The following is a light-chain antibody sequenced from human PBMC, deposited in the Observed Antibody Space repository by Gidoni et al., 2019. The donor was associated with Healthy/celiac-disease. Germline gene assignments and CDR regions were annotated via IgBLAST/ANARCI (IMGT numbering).Light chain of an antibody. V-gene: IGLV2-14*01. CDR1: ISYGGCYNY. CDR3: SSYTSSSTVV. Sequence: QSALTQPASVSGSPGPSITISCTGTISYGGCYNYVSCYQQHPGKAPKLMIDGVSNRPSGVSNRFSGSKSGNTASLTISGLQAEDESDYYCSSYTSSSTVVFGGGTKLTVL. J-gene: IGLJ2*01. CDR2: GVS.